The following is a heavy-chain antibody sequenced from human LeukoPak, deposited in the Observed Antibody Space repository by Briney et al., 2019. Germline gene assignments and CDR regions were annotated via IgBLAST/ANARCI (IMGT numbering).Heavy chain of an antibody. Sequence: GGSLRLSCAASGFSFSSYWMHWARQTPGKGLVWVSRINSDGSSTSTADSGKGRFTISRDNAKNTLYLQMNSLRAEDTAVYYCASLPWLVRWVYYWGQGTLVTVSS. J-gene: IGHJ4*02. D-gene: IGHD6-19*01. V-gene: IGHV3-74*01. CDR1: GFSFSSYW. CDR2: INSDGSST. CDR3: ASLPWLVRWVYY.